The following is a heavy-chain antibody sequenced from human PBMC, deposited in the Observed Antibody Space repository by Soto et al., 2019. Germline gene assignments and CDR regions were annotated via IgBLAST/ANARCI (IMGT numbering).Heavy chain of an antibody. Sequence: PSETLSLTRAVYGGSFSGYYWSWIRQPPGKGLEWIGEISHSGSSNCNPSLKSRVIISVDTSKNQFSLNLISVTAADTAVYYCARLFNQKTPRFDYWGQGILVTVSS. CDR1: GGSFSGYY. J-gene: IGHJ4*02. CDR3: ARLFNQKTPRFDY. D-gene: IGHD2-15*01. CDR2: ISHSGSS. V-gene: IGHV4-34*01.